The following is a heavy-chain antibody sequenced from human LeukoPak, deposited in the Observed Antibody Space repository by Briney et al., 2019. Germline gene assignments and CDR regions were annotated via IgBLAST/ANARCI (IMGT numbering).Heavy chain of an antibody. Sequence: GRSLRLSCAASGFTFSSYAMHCVRQAPGKGLEWVAVISYDGSNKYYADSVKGRFTISRDNSKNTLYLQMNSLRAEDTAVYYCARKGYSSGRTHFDYWGQGTLVTVSS. CDR1: GFTFSSYA. D-gene: IGHD6-19*01. CDR2: ISYDGSNK. J-gene: IGHJ4*02. V-gene: IGHV3-30-3*01. CDR3: ARKGYSSGRTHFDY.